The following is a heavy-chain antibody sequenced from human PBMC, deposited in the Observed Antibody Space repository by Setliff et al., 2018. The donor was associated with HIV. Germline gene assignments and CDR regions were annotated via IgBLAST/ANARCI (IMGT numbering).Heavy chain of an antibody. V-gene: IGHV3-23*01. J-gene: IGHJ3*01. CDR2: VSPSGDAT. D-gene: IGHD3-16*01. CDR1: GLIFSNYA. Sequence: GGSLRLSCAASGLIFSNYALTWVRQAPGKGLEWVSTVSPSGDATYYADSVQGRFTISRDNSKNTLYLQVNSLRAEDTAIYYCAKPCYDYVWRPDRDAFDLWGQGTMVTVSS. CDR3: AKPCYDYVWRPDRDAFDL.